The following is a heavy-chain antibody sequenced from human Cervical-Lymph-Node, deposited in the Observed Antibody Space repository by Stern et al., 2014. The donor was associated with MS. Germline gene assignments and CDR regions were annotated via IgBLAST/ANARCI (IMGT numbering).Heavy chain of an antibody. V-gene: IGHV2-5*02. J-gene: IGHJ5*02. CDR1: GFSPRTSGVA. CDR3: AHRHYSGWFDP. Sequence: QVPLQESGPTLVKPPQTLTLTCTFSGFSPRTSGVAVGWILQPPGKALEWLALIYWDDDKRYSASLKSRLTITKDTPKNQVVLTMTNMDPVDTATYYCAHRHYSGWFDPWGQGILVTVSS. CDR2: IYWDDDK. D-gene: IGHD5-18*01.